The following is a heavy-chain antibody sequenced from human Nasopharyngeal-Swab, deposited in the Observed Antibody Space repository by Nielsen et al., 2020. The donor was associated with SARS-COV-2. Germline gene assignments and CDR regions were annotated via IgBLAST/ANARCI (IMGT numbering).Heavy chain of an antibody. Sequence: SETLSLTCAVYGGSFSGYYWSWIRQPPGKGLEWIGEINHSGSTNYNPSLKSRVTISVATSKNQFSLKLSSVTAADTAVYYCATSTVVVATNWFDPWGQGTLVTVSS. CDR1: GGSFSGYY. V-gene: IGHV4-34*01. D-gene: IGHD2-15*01. CDR3: ATSTVVVATNWFDP. CDR2: INHSGST. J-gene: IGHJ5*02.